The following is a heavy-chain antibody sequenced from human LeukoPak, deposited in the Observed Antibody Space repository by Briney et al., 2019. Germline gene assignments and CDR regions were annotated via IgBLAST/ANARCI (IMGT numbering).Heavy chain of an antibody. CDR2: INPNSGGT. D-gene: IGHD6-19*01. V-gene: IGHV1-2*06. J-gene: IGHJ4*02. Sequence: ASVKVSCKASGYTFTCYYMHWVRQAPGQGLEWMGRINPNSGGTNYAQKFQGRVTMTRDTSISTAYMELSRLRSDDTAVYYCARDLERRSSGWYNNFDYWGQGTLVTVSS. CDR3: ARDLERRSSGWYNNFDY. CDR1: GYTFTCYY.